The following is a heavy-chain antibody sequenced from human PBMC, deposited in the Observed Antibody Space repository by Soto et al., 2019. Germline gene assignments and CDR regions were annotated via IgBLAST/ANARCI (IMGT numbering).Heavy chain of an antibody. V-gene: IGHV3-30*18. CDR1: GFTFSSYG. D-gene: IGHD1-1*01. CDR2: ISYDGSNK. Sequence: GGSLRLSCAASGFTFSSYGMHWVRQAPGKGLEWVAVISYDGSNKYYADSVKGRFTISRDNSKNTLYLQMSSLRAEDTAVYYCAKEVPPGPFDYWGQGTLVTVSS. J-gene: IGHJ4*02. CDR3: AKEVPPGPFDY.